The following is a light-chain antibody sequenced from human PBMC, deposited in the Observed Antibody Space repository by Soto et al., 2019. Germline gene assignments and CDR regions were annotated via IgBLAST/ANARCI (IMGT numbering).Light chain of an antibody. J-gene: IGLJ3*02. Sequence: QSVLTQPASVSGSPGQSITISCTGTSSDVGGYNYVSWYQQHPGKAPKLMIYGVSNRPSGVSNRFSGSKSGSSASLAISGLRSEDEADYYCATWDDSLSGWVFGGGTKVTVL. CDR3: ATWDDSLSGWV. V-gene: IGLV2-14*01. CDR1: SSDVGGYNY. CDR2: GVS.